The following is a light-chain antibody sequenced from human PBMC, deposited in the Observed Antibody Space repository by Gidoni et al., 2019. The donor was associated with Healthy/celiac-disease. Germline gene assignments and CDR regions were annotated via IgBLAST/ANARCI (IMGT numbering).Light chain of an antibody. CDR2: DAS. J-gene: IGKJ4*01. CDR3: QQRSNWPPALT. V-gene: IGKV3-11*01. Sequence: EIVLTQSPATLSLSPGERATLSCRASQSVSSYLSWYQQNPGQATRLLIYDASNRATGIPARFSGSGSGTDFTLTISSLEPEDFAGYYCQQRSNWPPALTFGGGTKVEIK. CDR1: QSVSSY.